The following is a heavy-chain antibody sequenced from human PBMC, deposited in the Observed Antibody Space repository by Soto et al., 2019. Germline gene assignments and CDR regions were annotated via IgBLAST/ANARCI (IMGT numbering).Heavy chain of an antibody. CDR2: IYTTSLA. Sequence: VGSLRLSCVASGFSFESDYMTWVRQAPGKGLEWVSVIYTTSLAYYADSVKGRFTISRDNSKNTLFLQMNGLRPEDTAVYYCAIDSSLTRHGLDVWGQGTTVTVSS. CDR1: GFSFESDY. J-gene: IGHJ6*02. D-gene: IGHD4-17*01. V-gene: IGHV3-53*01. CDR3: AIDSSLTRHGLDV.